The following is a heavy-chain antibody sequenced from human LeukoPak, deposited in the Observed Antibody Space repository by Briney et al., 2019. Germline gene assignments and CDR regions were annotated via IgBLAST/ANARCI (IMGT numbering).Heavy chain of an antibody. CDR3: ARHERDASLDHAFDI. J-gene: IGHJ3*02. Sequence: SETLSLTCTVSSGSISSYYWSWIRQRPGKGLEWIGYIYYSGSTSYNPSLKSRVTISVDTSKNQFSLMLSSVTAADTAVYYCARHERDASLDHAFDIWGQGTMVTVSS. D-gene: IGHD5-24*01. CDR1: SGSISSYY. CDR2: IYYSGST. V-gene: IGHV4-59*08.